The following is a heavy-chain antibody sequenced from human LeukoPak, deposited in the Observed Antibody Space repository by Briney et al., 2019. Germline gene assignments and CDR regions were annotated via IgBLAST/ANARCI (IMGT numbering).Heavy chain of an antibody. CDR1: GFTFSSYS. J-gene: IGHJ3*02. Sequence: GGSLRLSCAASGFTFSSYSMNWVRQAPGKGLEWVSYISSSSSTIYHADSVKGRFTISRDNSKNTLYLQMNSLRAEDTAVYYCARESVYWAFDIWGQGTMVTVSS. CDR3: ARESVYWAFDI. V-gene: IGHV3-48*01. D-gene: IGHD1-26*01. CDR2: ISSSSSTI.